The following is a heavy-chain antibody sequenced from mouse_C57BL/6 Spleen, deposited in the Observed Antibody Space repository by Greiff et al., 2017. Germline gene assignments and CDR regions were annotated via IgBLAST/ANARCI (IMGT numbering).Heavy chain of an antibody. CDR3: ARSLTQYFDD. CDR1: GFTFTDYY. D-gene: IGHD1-1*01. V-gene: IGHV7-3*01. Sequence: EVQLQQSGGGLVQPGGSLSLSCAASGFTFTDYYMSWVRQPPGKALEWLGFIRNKANGYTTEYSASVKGRFTISRDNSQSILYLQMNALRAEDSATYDCARSLTQYFDDGGKGTTLKVSS. CDR2: IRNKANGYTT. J-gene: IGHJ2*01.